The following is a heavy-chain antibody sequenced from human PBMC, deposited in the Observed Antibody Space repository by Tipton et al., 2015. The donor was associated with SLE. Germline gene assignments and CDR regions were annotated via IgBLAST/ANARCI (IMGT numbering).Heavy chain of an antibody. CDR3: ARLMCSGVRCWSLNAGAIDV. V-gene: IGHV4-59*08. CDR1: GDSITSYY. CDR2: IYHRGST. J-gene: IGHJ3*01. Sequence: TLSLTCNVSGDSITSYYWSWLRQPPGKGLEWIGFIYHRGSTHYNPSLKNRVTMSVDTSENQFSLNLKSVTATDTAVYYCARLMCSGVRCWSLNAGAIDVWGQGIMVTVSS. D-gene: IGHD2-15*01.